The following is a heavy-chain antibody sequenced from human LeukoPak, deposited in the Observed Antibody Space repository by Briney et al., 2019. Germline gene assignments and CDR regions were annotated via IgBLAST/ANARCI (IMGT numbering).Heavy chain of an antibody. CDR2: ISSDSSTI. Sequence: PGGSLTLSCAASGFIFSTYSMNWVRQAPGKGLEWVSYISSDSSTIYYADSVKGRFTISRDNAKNSLYLQMSSLRVEDTAVYYCTRDPRHFDSCGQGTLVTVSS. V-gene: IGHV3-48*01. J-gene: IGHJ5*01. CDR1: GFIFSTYS. D-gene: IGHD6-6*01. CDR3: TRDPRHFDS.